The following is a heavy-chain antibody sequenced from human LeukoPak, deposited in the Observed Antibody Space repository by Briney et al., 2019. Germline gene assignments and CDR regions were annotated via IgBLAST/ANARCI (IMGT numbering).Heavy chain of an antibody. V-gene: IGHV4-4*02. CDR3: ARSRDIPRMDV. CDR1: GGSISNSNW. CDR2: IYHSGNP. Sequence: SGTLSLTCAVSGGSISNSNWWSWVRQPPGKGLEWIGEIYHSGNPNYNPSLKSRVTISVDRSKNQFSLKLSSVTAADTAVYYCARSRDIPRMDVWGQGTTVTVSS. D-gene: IGHD2-15*01. J-gene: IGHJ6*02.